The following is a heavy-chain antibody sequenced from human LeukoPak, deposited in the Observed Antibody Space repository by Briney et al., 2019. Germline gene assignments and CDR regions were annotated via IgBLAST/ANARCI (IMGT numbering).Heavy chain of an antibody. J-gene: IGHJ4*02. Sequence: GGSLRLSCAASGFTFDDYGMSWVRQAPGKGLEWVSGINWNGGSTGYADSVKGRFTISRDNAKNSLYLQMNSLRAEDTAWYYCARADLSFDFWSRFDYWGQGPLVTVSS. D-gene: IGHD3-3*01. CDR1: GFTFDDYG. CDR2: INWNGGST. CDR3: ARADLSFDFWSRFDY. V-gene: IGHV3-20*04.